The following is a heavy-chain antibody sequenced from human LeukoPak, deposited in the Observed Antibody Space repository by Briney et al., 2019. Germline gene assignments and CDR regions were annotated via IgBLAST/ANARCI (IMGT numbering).Heavy chain of an antibody. CDR3: AREREDFYDSSGFGAPSFDV. CDR2: VYHSGST. J-gene: IGHJ3*01. CDR1: GASISSHY. Sequence: SETLSLTCTVSGASISSHYWTWIRQPPGKGLEWISFVYHSGSTSYNPPLKSRVTMSIDTPKNDCSLKLSSLTPADTAVYYCAREREDFYDSSGFGAPSFDVWGQGTTVSVSS. D-gene: IGHD3-22*01. V-gene: IGHV4-59*11.